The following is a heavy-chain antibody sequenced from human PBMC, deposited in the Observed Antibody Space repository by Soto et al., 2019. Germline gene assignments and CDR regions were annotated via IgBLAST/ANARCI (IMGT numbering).Heavy chain of an antibody. D-gene: IGHD3-3*01. J-gene: IGHJ6*03. CDR1: GFTFSSNY. Sequence: GGSLRLSCAASGFTFSSNYMGWARLAPGKGLERVSLIYSGAGTSYADSVKGRFTISRDISQNILYLQMSSLRADDTAVYYCARVGNDFWSGTGPYYYMDVWGKGTTVTVSS. CDR2: IYSGAGT. V-gene: IGHV3-66*01. CDR3: ARVGNDFWSGTGPYYYMDV.